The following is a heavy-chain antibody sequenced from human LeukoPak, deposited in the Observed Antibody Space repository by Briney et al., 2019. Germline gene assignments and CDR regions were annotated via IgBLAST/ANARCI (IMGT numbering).Heavy chain of an antibody. CDR2: IYYSGST. Sequence: GSLRLSCTVSGGSISSYYWSWIRQPPGKGLEWIGYIYYSGSTNYNPSLKSRVTISVDTSKNQFSLKLSSVTAADTAVYYCARDSVNYDFWSGYSNWFDPWGQGTLVTVSS. J-gene: IGHJ5*02. D-gene: IGHD3-3*01. CDR1: GGSISSYY. V-gene: IGHV4-59*01. CDR3: ARDSVNYDFWSGYSNWFDP.